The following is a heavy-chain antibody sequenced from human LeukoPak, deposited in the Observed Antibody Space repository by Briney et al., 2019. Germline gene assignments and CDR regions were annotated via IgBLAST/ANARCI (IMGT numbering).Heavy chain of an antibody. Sequence: PGGSLRLSCAASGFTFSSYAMSWVRQAPGKGLEWVANIKQDGSEKYYVDSVKGRFTISRDNAKNSLHLQMNSLRAEDTAVYYCARDDSSFWSGRPLYYYYYGMDVWGQGTTVTVSS. CDR1: GFTFSSYA. J-gene: IGHJ6*02. V-gene: IGHV3-7*01. D-gene: IGHD3-3*01. CDR2: IKQDGSEK. CDR3: ARDDSSFWSGRPLYYYYYGMDV.